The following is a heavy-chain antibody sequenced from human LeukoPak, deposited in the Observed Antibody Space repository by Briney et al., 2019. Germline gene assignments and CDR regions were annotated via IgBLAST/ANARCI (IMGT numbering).Heavy chain of an antibody. D-gene: IGHD6-25*01. CDR2: ISYDGSNK. J-gene: IGHJ4*02. CDR3: AREIAKERLALFDY. CDR1: GFTFSSYA. V-gene: IGHV3-30-3*01. Sequence: PGGSLRLSCAASGFTFSSYAMHWVRQAPGKGLEWVAVISYDGSNKYYADSVKGRFTISRDNSKNTLYLQMNSLRAEDTAVYYCAREIAKERLALFDYWGQGTLVTVSS.